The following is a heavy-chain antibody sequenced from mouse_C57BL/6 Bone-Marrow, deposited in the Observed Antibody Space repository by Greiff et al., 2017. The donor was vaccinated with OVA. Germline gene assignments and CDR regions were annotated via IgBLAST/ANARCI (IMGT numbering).Heavy chain of an antibody. V-gene: IGHV6-3*01. CDR2: IRLKSDNYAT. CDR3: TAPIYYYGSSYDYYAMDY. CDR1: GFTFSNYW. J-gene: IGHJ4*01. D-gene: IGHD1-1*01. Sequence: VQLKESGGGLVQPGGSMKLSCVASGFTFSNYWMNWVRQSPEKGLEWVAQIRLKSDNYATHYAESVKGRFTISRDDSKSSVYLQMNNLRAEDTGIYYCTAPIYYYGSSYDYYAMDYWGQGTSVTVSS.